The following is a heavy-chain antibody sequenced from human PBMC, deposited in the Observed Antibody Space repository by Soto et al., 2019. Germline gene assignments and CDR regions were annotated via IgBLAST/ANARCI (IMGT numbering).Heavy chain of an antibody. Sequence: EVQVLESGGGLVQPGGSLRLSCAASGFTFSDYAMNWVGQAPGKGLEWVSAISGSGGSTYYADSVKGRFTISRDNFKNMLYLQMNSLRAEDTAVYYCANGRFLEWLLPDNWFDPWGQGTLVTVSS. J-gene: IGHJ5*02. D-gene: IGHD3-3*01. V-gene: IGHV3-23*01. CDR2: ISGSGGST. CDR1: GFTFSDYA. CDR3: ANGRFLEWLLPDNWFDP.